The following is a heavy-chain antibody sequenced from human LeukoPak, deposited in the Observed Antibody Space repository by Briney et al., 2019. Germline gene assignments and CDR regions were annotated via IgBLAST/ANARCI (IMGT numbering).Heavy chain of an antibody. CDR3: ARGDSSSFFN. J-gene: IGHJ4*02. CDR1: GGTFSSYA. V-gene: IGHV1-69*04. CDR2: INPNSGGT. D-gene: IGHD6-13*01. Sequence: ASVKVSCKASGGTFSSYAISWVRQAPGQGLEWMGWINPNSGGTNYAQKFQGRVTMTEDTSTDTAYMELSSLRSEDTAVYYCARGDSSSFFNWGQGTLVTVSS.